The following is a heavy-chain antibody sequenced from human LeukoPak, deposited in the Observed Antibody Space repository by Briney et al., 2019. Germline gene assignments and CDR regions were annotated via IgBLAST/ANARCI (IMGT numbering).Heavy chain of an antibody. D-gene: IGHD3-22*01. Sequence: GSLRLSCPASGFTFSSYSMNWARQAPGKGLEWVSAISGSGGSTYYADSVKGRFTISRDNSKNTLYLQMNSLRAEDTAVYYCAKSRYYDSSGYYFPFDYWGQGTLVTVSS. CDR2: ISGSGGST. J-gene: IGHJ4*02. CDR1: GFTFSSYS. CDR3: AKSRYYDSSGYYFPFDY. V-gene: IGHV3-23*01.